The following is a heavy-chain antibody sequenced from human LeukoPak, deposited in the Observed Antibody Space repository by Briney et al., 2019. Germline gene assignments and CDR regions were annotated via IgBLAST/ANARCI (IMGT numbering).Heavy chain of an antibody. V-gene: IGHV4-59*01. CDR2: IYYSGST. Sequence: SETLSLTCSVSGGSISSYYWSWVRQPPGKGLEWIGYIYYSGSTNYNPSLKSRVTISVDTSKTQFALKLSAVTAADTAVYYCERAKGLYGDSYFDYWGQGTLVTVSS. D-gene: IGHD4-17*01. CDR1: GGSISSYY. J-gene: IGHJ4*02. CDR3: ERAKGLYGDSYFDY.